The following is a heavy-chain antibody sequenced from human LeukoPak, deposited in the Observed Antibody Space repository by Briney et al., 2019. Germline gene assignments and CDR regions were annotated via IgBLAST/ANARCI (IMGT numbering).Heavy chain of an antibody. CDR1: GYTLTELS. J-gene: IGHJ4*02. CDR3: ARDYLGYYFDY. CDR2: INPSGGST. D-gene: IGHD1-26*01. V-gene: IGHV1-46*01. Sequence: ASVKVSCKVSGYTLTELSMHWVRQAPGQGLEWMGIINPSGGSTSYAQKFQGRITLTRDTSTSTVYMELSSLTSEDTAVYYCARDYLGYYFDYWGQGTLVTVSS.